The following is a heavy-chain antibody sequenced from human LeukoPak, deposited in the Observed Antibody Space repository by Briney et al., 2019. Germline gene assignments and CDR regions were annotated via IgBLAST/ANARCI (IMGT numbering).Heavy chain of an antibody. CDR2: IYHSGST. V-gene: IGHV4-38-2*01. CDR1: GYSISSGYY. CDR3: ASISYCGGDCYWDY. J-gene: IGHJ4*02. Sequence: SETVSLTCAVSGYSISSGYYWGWIRQPPGKGLEWIGSIYHSGSTYYNPSLKSRVTISVDTSKNQFSLKLSSVTAADTAVYYCASISYCGGDCYWDYWGQGTLVTVSS. D-gene: IGHD2-21*01.